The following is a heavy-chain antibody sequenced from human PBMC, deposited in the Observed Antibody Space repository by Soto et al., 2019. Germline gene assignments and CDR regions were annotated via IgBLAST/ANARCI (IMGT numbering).Heavy chain of an antibody. CDR1: GFALSTSP. J-gene: IGHJ4*02. CDR3: ARDPRGNWNPNFDY. Sequence: VQLVESGGGLVQPGGSLRLSCAASGFALSTSPMHWVRQAPGKGLVWVSHIDSDGTTVKYADSVKGRFTVSSDHAMSTVYLQMNNLRAEDTAIYYCARDPRGNWNPNFDYWGQGTLVTVSS. V-gene: IGHV3-74*03. CDR2: IDSDGTTV. D-gene: IGHD1-1*01.